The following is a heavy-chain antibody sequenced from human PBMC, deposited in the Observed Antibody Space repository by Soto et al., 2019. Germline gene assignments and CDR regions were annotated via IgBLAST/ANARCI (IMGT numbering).Heavy chain of an antibody. J-gene: IGHJ3*02. CDR1: GYTFTNYD. CDR3: ARGEGMAARHDGYDI. CDR2: ISTSTGNT. Sequence: SVKVSCKASGYTFTNYDVTWVRQAPGQGLEWMGWISTSTGNTNYAQKLQGRVTMTTDTSASTAYMELRSLRSDDTDVYYCARGEGMAARHDGYDIWG. V-gene: IGHV1-18*04. D-gene: IGHD6-6*01.